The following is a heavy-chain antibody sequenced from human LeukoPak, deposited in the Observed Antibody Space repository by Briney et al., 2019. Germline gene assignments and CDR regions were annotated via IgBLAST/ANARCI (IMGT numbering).Heavy chain of an antibody. CDR3: AKSVQLLWFGESSPGY. Sequence: PGGSRRLSCAASGFTFSSYAMSWVRQAPGEGLEWVSAISGSGGGTYYADSVKGRFTISRANSKHTLHRQMNSRRAEDTAVYYCAKSVQLLWFGESSPGYWGQGTLVTVSS. CDR1: GFTFSSYA. J-gene: IGHJ4*02. D-gene: IGHD3-10*01. CDR2: ISGSGGGT. V-gene: IGHV3-23*01.